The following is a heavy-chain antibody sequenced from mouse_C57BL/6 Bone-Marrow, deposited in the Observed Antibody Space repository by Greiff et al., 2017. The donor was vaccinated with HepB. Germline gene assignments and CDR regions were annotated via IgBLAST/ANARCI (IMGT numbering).Heavy chain of an antibody. CDR3: ARQGDIYYDYDGYAMDY. CDR1: GFTFSSYG. V-gene: IGHV5-6*01. Sequence: EVQLVESGGDLVKPGGSLKLSCAASGFTFSSYGMSWVRQTPDKRLEWVATISSGGSYTYYPDSVKGRFTISRDNAKNTLYLQMSSLKSEDTAMYYCARQGDIYYDYDGYAMDYWGQGTSVTVSS. CDR2: ISSGGSYT. D-gene: IGHD2-4*01. J-gene: IGHJ4*01.